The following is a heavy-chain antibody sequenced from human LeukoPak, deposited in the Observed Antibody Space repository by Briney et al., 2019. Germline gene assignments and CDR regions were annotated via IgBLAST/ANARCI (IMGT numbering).Heavy chain of an antibody. CDR1: GGSISSYY. D-gene: IGHD6-13*01. Sequence: SETLSLTCSVSGGSISSYYWSWIRQPPGKGLEWIGYTYYRGNTKYNPSLRSRVTISIDTSKNQFSLKLTSVTAADTAMYYCARPKSAAGTVHDLDAFDVWGQGTMVTVSS. CDR3: ARPKSAAGTVHDLDAFDV. CDR2: TYYRGNT. V-gene: IGHV4-59*08. J-gene: IGHJ3*01.